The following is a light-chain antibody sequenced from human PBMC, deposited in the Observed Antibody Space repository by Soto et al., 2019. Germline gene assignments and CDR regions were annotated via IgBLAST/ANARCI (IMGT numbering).Light chain of an antibody. CDR1: QTISSW. CDR3: QHYKGYSEA. Sequence: DIQMTQSPSTLSGSVGDRVTITCRASQTISSWLAWYQQKPGKAPKLLIYKASTLKSGVPSRFSGSGSGTEFTLTISSLQPDDFATYYCQHYKGYSEAFGQGTRVELK. J-gene: IGKJ1*01. V-gene: IGKV1-5*03. CDR2: KAS.